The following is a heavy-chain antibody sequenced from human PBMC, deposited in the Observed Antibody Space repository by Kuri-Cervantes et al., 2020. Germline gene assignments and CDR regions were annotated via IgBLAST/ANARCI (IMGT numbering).Heavy chain of an antibody. V-gene: IGHV1-18*01. CDR1: GYTFTSYG. J-gene: IGHJ6*02. D-gene: IGHD4-17*01. CDR2: INAGNGNT. CDR3: ARVKSSYGDPTGGMDV. Sequence: ASVKVSCKASGYTFTSYGISWVRQAPGQGLEWMGWINAGNGNTKYSQKFQGRVTITRDTSASTAYMELSSLRSDDTAVYFCARVKSSYGDPTGGMDVWGQGTTVTVSS.